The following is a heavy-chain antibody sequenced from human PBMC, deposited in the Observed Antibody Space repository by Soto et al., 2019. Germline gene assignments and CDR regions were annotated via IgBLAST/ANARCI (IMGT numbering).Heavy chain of an antibody. CDR1: GFTFSSYA. Sequence: QVQLVESGGGVVQPGRSLRLSCAASGFTFSSYAMHWVRQAPGKGLEWVAVISYDGSNKYYADSVKGRFTISRDNSKNTLYLQMNSLRAEETAVYYCARDNWNDWFDPWGQGTLVTVSS. V-gene: IGHV3-30-3*01. CDR2: ISYDGSNK. CDR3: ARDNWNDWFDP. J-gene: IGHJ5*02. D-gene: IGHD1-20*01.